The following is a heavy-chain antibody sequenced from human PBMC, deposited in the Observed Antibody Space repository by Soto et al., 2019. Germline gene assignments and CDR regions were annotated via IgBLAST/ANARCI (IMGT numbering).Heavy chain of an antibody. D-gene: IGHD2-15*01. CDR2: IYYGGRT. Sequence: QVQLQGSGPGLVKPSQTLSLTCTVSGGSISSGGYYWSWIRQHPGKGLEWIGYIYYGGRTYYNPSLRSRVTMSVDTSKNQFSLKLSSVTAADTAVYYCARDNGCGGCSCYWFDPWGQGTLVTVSS. CDR3: ARDNGCGGCSCYWFDP. J-gene: IGHJ5*02. CDR1: GGSISSGGYY. V-gene: IGHV4-31*03.